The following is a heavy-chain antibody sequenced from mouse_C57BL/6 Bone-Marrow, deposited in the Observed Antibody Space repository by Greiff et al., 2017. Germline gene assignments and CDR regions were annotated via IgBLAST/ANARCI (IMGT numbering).Heavy chain of an antibody. Sequence: QVQLQQPGAELVMPGASVKLSCKASGYTFTSYWMHWVKQRPGQGLEWIGEIDPSDSYTNYNQKFKGKSTLPVDKSSSTAYMQLSSLTSEDSAVYYCARRGGSSLYAMYYWGQGTSVTVAS. CDR1: GYTFTSYW. D-gene: IGHD1-1*01. V-gene: IGHV1-69*01. CDR3: ARRGGSSLYAMYY. CDR2: IDPSDSYT. J-gene: IGHJ4*01.